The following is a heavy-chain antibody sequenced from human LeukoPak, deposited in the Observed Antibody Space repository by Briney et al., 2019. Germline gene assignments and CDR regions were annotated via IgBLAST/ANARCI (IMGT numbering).Heavy chain of an antibody. CDR2: IKQDGSEK. Sequence: GGSLRLSCAASGFTFSSYWMSWVRQAPGKGVEWVTNIKQDGSEKYYVDPVKGRFTISRDNAKNSLYLQMNSLRAEDTAVYYCARDFYGGDYGPPPPFDYWGQGTLVTVSS. J-gene: IGHJ4*02. CDR3: ARDFYGGDYGPPPPFDY. CDR1: GFTFSSYW. V-gene: IGHV3-7*03. D-gene: IGHD4-17*01.